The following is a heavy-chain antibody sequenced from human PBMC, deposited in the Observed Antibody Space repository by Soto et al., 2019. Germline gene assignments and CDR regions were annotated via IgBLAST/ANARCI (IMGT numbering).Heavy chain of an antibody. V-gene: IGHV3-21*01. CDR3: ARGIDCSGGSCYLNFDY. J-gene: IGHJ4*02. Sequence: EVQLVESGGGLVKPGGSLRLSCAASGFTFSSYGMNWVRQAPGKGLEWVSSISSSSSYIYYADSVKGRFTISRDNAKNSLYLQMNSLRAEDTAVYYCARGIDCSGGSCYLNFDYWGQGTLVTVSS. CDR2: ISSSSSYI. CDR1: GFTFSSYG. D-gene: IGHD2-15*01.